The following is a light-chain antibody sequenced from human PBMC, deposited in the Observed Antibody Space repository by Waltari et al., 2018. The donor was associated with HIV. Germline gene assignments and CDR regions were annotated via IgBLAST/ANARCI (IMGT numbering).Light chain of an antibody. CDR3: GTWDGSLSGVV. V-gene: IGLV1-51*01. CDR2: DHH. J-gene: IGLJ2*01. CDR1: SSDIGTNY. Sequence: QSVLTQPPSVSAAPGQKVTMSCSGTSSDIGTNYVSWYQHVPGMTPKLLIYDHHKRPSGIPDRFSGSKSGTSATLGITGLQTGDEADYYCGTWDGSLSGVVFGGGTKLTVL.